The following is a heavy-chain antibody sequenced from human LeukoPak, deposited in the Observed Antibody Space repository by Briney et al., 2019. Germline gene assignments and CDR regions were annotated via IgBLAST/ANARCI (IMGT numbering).Heavy chain of an antibody. Sequence: ASVKVSCKASGYTFTSYDINWVRQATGQGLEWMGWINPNSGGTNYAQKFQGWVTMTRDTSISTAYMELSRLRSDDTAVYYCARGTHGYSGYEWDYWGQGTLVTVSS. CDR1: GYTFTSYD. V-gene: IGHV1-2*04. D-gene: IGHD5-12*01. J-gene: IGHJ4*02. CDR3: ARGTHGYSGYEWDY. CDR2: INPNSGGT.